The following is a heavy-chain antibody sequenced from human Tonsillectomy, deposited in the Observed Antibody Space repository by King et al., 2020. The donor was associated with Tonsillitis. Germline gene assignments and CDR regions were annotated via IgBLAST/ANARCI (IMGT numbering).Heavy chain of an antibody. CDR1: GGPIRSHYC. D-gene: IGHD4-17*01. Sequence: QLQESGPGLVKPSQTLSLTCTVSGGPIRSHYCWTWIRQHPGKGLGWIGYIYYSGITYYNPSLKSRLTISVDTSKNQLSLNLKSVTAADTAVYLCASAADYDHRVFDHWGLGTLVTVSS. V-gene: IGHV4-31*03. CDR2: IYYSGIT. J-gene: IGHJ4*02. CDR3: ASAADYDHRVFDH.